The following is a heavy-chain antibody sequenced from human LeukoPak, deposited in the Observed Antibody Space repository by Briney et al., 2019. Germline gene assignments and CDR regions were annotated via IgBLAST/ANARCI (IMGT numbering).Heavy chain of an antibody. Sequence: PSETLSLTCTISGASISYYYWNWIRQPPGKGLEWIGYIFNTGITNYDHSLKSRVSMSVDRSKNQFSLKLSAVTAADTAVYFCARGDYGSGTFPFDYWGQGILVTVSS. V-gene: IGHV4-59*01. D-gene: IGHD3-10*01. CDR3: ARGDYGSGTFPFDY. J-gene: IGHJ4*02. CDR1: GASISYYY. CDR2: IFNTGIT.